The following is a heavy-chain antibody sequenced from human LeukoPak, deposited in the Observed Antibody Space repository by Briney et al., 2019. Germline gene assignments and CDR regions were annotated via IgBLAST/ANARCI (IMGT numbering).Heavy chain of an antibody. V-gene: IGHV3-21*01. Sequence: GGSLRLSCAACGFIFSTYSINWVRQSPGKGLEWVSSISGGSNYIYYADSVKGRFTISRDNAKNSLFLQMNSLRAEDTAVYYCARDFVDGSEYFQHWGQGTLVTVSS. CDR2: ISGGSNYI. CDR1: GFIFSTYS. D-gene: IGHD5-24*01. CDR3: ARDFVDGSEYFQH. J-gene: IGHJ1*01.